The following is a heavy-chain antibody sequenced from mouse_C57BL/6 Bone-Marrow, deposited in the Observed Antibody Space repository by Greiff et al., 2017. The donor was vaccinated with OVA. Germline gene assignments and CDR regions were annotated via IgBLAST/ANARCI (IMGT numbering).Heavy chain of an antibody. CDR2: GQGLEWIG. V-gene: IGHV1-87*01. D-gene: IGHD2-1*01. CDR3: SEDSAVYYCAWFLYYGNAPAMDY. Sequence: VKLMESGPELARPWASVKISCQAFYTFSRRVHFAIRDTNYWMQWVKQRPGQGLEWIGAIYPGNGDTSYNPKFKGKATLTADKSSNTAYMQLSSLTSEDSAVYYCAWFLYYGNAPAMDYWGQGTSVTVSS. J-gene: IGHJ4*01. CDR1: YTFSRRVH.